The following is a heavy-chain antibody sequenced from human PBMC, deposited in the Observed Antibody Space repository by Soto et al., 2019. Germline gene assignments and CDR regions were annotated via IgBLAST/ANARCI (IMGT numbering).Heavy chain of an antibody. CDR2: ISGSSSFL. CDR3: AAFGDPFDY. Sequence: GGSLRLSRSTSGFTFTSYSLNWVRQAPGKGLEWVSSISGSSSFLYCADSVKGRFTISRDNAKNSLYLQMNSLRAEDTAVYYCAAFGDPFDYWGQGTLVTVSS. J-gene: IGHJ4*02. CDR1: GFTFTSYS. V-gene: IGHV3-21*01. D-gene: IGHD4-17*01.